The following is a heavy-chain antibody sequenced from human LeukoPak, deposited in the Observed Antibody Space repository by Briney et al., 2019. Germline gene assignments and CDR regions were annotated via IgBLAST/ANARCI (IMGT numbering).Heavy chain of an antibody. V-gene: IGHV4-30-2*01. CDR3: ARAGDYGEGFDY. CDR2: IYHSGST. D-gene: IGHD4-17*01. CDR1: GGSISSGGYS. J-gene: IGHJ4*02. Sequence: PSQTLSLTCAVSGGSISSGGYSWSWIRQPPGKGLEWIGYIYHSGSTYYNPSLKSRVTISVDRSKNQFSLKLSSVTAADTAVYYCARAGDYGEGFDYWGQGTLVTVSS.